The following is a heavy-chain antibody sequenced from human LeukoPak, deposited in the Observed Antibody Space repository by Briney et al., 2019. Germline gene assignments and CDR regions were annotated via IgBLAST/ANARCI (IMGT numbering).Heavy chain of an antibody. V-gene: IGHV4-39*01. J-gene: IGHJ4*02. CDR1: GGSISSSIYY. CDR2: ISYSGST. D-gene: IGHD6-19*01. Sequence: SETLSLTRTVSGGSISSSIYYWGWIRQPPGKGLEWIGSISYSGSTYYNPSLKSRVTISVDTSKNQLSLKLSSVTAADTAVYYCARHYMRTSSGWPPSVYWGEGTLVSVSS. CDR3: ARHYMRTSSGWPPSVY.